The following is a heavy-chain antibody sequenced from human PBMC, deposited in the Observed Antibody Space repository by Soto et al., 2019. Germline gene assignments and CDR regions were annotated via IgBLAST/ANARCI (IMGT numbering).Heavy chain of an antibody. D-gene: IGHD3-10*01. CDR2: INVYNGNT. J-gene: IGHJ5*02. CDR3: ARGVGSGSYYNQYNWFDP. CDR1: GYTFTNYG. V-gene: IGHV1-18*01. Sequence: QVQLVQSGGEVKKPGASVQVSCKASGYTFTNYGISWVRQAPGHGIEGMGWINVYNGNTKYAPKVQGRVTMTTDTSTSTAYMELRSLRSDDTAVYYCARGVGSGSYYNQYNWFDPWCQGTLVTVSS.